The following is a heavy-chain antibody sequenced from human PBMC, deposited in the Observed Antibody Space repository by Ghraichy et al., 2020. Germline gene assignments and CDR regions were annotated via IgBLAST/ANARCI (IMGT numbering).Heavy chain of an antibody. J-gene: IGHJ4*02. CDR2: SRNKARGYTT. CDR1: GFSFSDYH. D-gene: IGHD2-8*01. Sequence: GGSLRLSCAASGFSFSDYHMDWVRQAPGKGLEWVGRSRNKARGYTTEYAPSVKGRFTILRDESTNSVYLQLNSLKTEDTAIYYCVRDIISNAWGQGTLVTVSS. CDR3: VRDIISNA. V-gene: IGHV3-72*01.